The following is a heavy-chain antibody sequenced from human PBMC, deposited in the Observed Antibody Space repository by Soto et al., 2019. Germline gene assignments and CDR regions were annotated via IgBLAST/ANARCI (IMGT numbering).Heavy chain of an antibody. Sequence: QVTLKESGPTLVKPTETLTLTCSFSGFSLTSAGVRVGWIRQPPGKALECLALVDWDDDKAYSPSLENRLSVTTHTSTNQVVLEMTHMDPMDTATYFCVHIRNTSGWFRDAFDIWGPGTVITVSS. CDR3: VHIRNTSGWFRDAFDI. D-gene: IGHD6-19*01. CDR1: GFSLTSAGVR. V-gene: IGHV2-5*02. CDR2: VDWDDDK. J-gene: IGHJ3*02.